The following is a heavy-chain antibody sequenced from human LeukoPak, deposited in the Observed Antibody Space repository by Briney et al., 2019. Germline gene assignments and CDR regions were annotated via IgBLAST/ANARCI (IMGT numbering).Heavy chain of an antibody. CDR3: ARATPPRSYEYGDSRSFDY. CDR1: GGSISRFSYY. Sequence: SETLSLTCTVFGGSISRFSYYWGWIRQPPGKGLEWIGSIFYSGSANYNPSLKSRVTISLDTSKNQFSLKLTSLTAADTAVYYCARATPPRSYEYGDSRSFDYWGQGTLATVSS. CDR2: IFYSGSA. V-gene: IGHV4-39*01. D-gene: IGHD4-17*01. J-gene: IGHJ4*02.